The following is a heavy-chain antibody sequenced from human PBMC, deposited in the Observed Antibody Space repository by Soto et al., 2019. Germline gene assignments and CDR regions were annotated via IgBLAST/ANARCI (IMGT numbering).Heavy chain of an antibody. CDR3: ARGGVPPLLLWFGRGDAFDI. D-gene: IGHD3-10*01. J-gene: IGHJ3*02. CDR1: GFTFSSYW. V-gene: IGHV3-7*01. Sequence: GGSLRLSCAASGFTFSSYWMSWVRQAPGKGLEWVANIKQDGSEKYYVDSVKGRFTISRDNAKNSLYLQMNSLRAEDTAVYYCARGGVPPLLLWFGRGDAFDIWGQGTMVTVSS. CDR2: IKQDGSEK.